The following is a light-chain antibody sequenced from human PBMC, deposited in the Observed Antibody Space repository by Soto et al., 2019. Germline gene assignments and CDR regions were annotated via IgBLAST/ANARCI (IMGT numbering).Light chain of an antibody. CDR3: QQYGSSSTWT. CDR2: AAS. V-gene: IGKV3-20*01. CDR1: QSVSSAY. Sequence: EIVLTQSPGTLSLSPGERATLSCRASQSVSSAYLAWYQHKPGQPPTLLIYAASSRVTGIPDRFSGSGSGTDFTLNISRLEPEDFAVYYWQQYGSSSTWTFGQGTKVEIK. J-gene: IGKJ1*01.